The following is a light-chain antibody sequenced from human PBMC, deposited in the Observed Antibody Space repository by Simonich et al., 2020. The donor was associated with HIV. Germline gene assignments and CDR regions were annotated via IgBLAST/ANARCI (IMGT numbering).Light chain of an antibody. V-gene: IGKV3-15*01. CDR3: QQYSKWSKT. Sequence: EIVMTQSPATLSVSPAERATLSCRASQTVSSNLAWYQQRPGQAPRPLLYGTSTRATCIPARCSGSGSGTEFTLTISSMQSEDFAVYYCQQYSKWSKTFGQGTKVEIK. CDR1: QTVSSN. CDR2: GTS. J-gene: IGKJ1*01.